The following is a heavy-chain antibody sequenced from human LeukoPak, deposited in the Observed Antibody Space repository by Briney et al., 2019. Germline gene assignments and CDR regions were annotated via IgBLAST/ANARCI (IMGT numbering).Heavy chain of an antibody. V-gene: IGHV4-34*01. CDR3: ASTNSYSSSWYDY. J-gene: IGHJ4*02. D-gene: IGHD6-13*01. CDR2: INHSGST. Sequence: SETLSLTCAVYVGSFSGYYWSWFRQPPGKGLEWIGEINHSGSTNYNPSLKSRVTISVDTSKNQFSLKMSAVTAADTAVYYCASTNSYSSSWYDYWGQGTLVTVSS. CDR1: VGSFSGYY.